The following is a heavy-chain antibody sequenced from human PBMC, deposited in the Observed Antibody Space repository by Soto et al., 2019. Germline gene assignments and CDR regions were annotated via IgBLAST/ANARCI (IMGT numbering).Heavy chain of an antibody. D-gene: IGHD6-6*01. CDR3: ARGGGRGIAARNYYYYGMDV. Sequence: SETLSLTCAVYGGSFSGYYWSWIRQPPGKGLEWIGEINHSGSTNYNPSLKSRVTISVDTSKNQFSLKLSSVTAADTAVYYCARGGGRGIAARNYYYYGMDVWGRGTTVTVSS. V-gene: IGHV4-34*01. CDR2: INHSGST. CDR1: GGSFSGYY. J-gene: IGHJ6*02.